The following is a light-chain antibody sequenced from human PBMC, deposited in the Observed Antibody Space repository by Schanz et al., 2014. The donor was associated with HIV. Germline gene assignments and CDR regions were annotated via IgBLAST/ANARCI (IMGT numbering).Light chain of an antibody. CDR1: RNDVGTYNL. CDR2: EVT. Sequence: QSALTQPASVSGSPGQSITISCTGTRNDVGTYNLVSWYQQHPGKAPQLMIYEVTKRPSGVSDRFSGSKSDNTASLTISGLQADDEADYYCISYTSSNTWVFGGGTKLTVL. J-gene: IGLJ3*02. CDR3: ISYTSSNTWV. V-gene: IGLV2-14*02.